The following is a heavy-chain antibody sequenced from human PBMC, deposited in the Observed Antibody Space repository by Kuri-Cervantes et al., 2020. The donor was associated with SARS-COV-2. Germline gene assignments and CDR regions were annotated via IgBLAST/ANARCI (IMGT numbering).Heavy chain of an antibody. V-gene: IGHV1-8*01. Sequence: VKVSCKTPETTFPNYDINWVRQATGQGLEWMGMVKTNSGNTLYAQFFQGRVTMTRDISTSTVYMELSSLASEDTAIYYCYCAPKEGFDSWGQGTLVTVSS. CDR1: ETTFPNYD. D-gene: IGHD2-21*01. CDR2: VKTNSGNT. J-gene: IGHJ4*02. CDR3: YCAPKEGFDS.